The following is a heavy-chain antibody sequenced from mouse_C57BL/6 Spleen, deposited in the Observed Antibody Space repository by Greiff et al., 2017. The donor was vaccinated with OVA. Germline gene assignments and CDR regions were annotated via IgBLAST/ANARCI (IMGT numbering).Heavy chain of an antibody. Sequence: VQLKQSGPGMVKPSQSLSLTCTVTGYSITSGYDWHWIRHFPGNKLEWMGYISYSGSTNYNPSLKSRISITHDTSKNHFFLKLKSVTTEDTATYYCARAYYSNPFSYWGQGTLVSVSA. D-gene: IGHD2-5*01. CDR2: ISYSGST. J-gene: IGHJ3*01. CDR3: ARAYYSNPFSY. V-gene: IGHV3-1*01. CDR1: GYSITSGYD.